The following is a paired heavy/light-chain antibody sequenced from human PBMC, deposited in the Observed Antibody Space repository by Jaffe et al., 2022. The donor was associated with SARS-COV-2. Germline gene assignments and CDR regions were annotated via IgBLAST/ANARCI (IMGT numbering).Light chain of an antibody. CDR1: QSISSY. Sequence: DIQMTQSPSSLSASVGDRVTITCRASQSISSYLNWYQQKPGRAPNLLIYAASSLQSGVPSRFSGSGSGTDFTLTISSLQPEDFATYYCQQSYSTLLTFGQGTKVEIK. V-gene: IGKV1-39*01. CDR3: QQSYSTLLT. J-gene: IGKJ1*01. CDR2: AAS.
Heavy chain of an antibody. Sequence: QVQLQQSGPGLVKPSQTLSLTCAISGDSVSSNGAAWHWIRQSPSRGLEWLGRTYYRSKWFNDYAVSVKSRITINPDTSKNQFSLQLNSVTPEDTAVYYCAGSVATPGNWAFDIWGQGTMVTVSS. CDR1: GDSVSSNGAA. D-gene: IGHD6-13*01. CDR2: TYYRSKWFN. CDR3: AGSVATPGNWAFDI. V-gene: IGHV6-1*01. J-gene: IGHJ3*02.